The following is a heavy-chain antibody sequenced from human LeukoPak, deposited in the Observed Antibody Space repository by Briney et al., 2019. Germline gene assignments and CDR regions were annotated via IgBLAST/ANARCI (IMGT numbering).Heavy chain of an antibody. D-gene: IGHD2-2*01. CDR3: ARHPYCSSGSCYLDYSDF. CDR2: IGPGSGHT. V-gene: IGHV3-11*06. J-gene: IGHJ4*02. Sequence: GGSLRLTCAASGFTFSDHYMSWVRQAPGTGLEWLSYIGPGSGHTNYAASVKGRFTISRDNAKNSLYLQMNSLRAEDTAVYYCARHPYCSSGSCYLDYSDFWGQGTLVTVSS. CDR1: GFTFSDHY.